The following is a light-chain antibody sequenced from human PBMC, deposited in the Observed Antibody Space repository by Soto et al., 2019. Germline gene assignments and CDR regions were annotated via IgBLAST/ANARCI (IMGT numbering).Light chain of an antibody. CDR1: QSINSW. V-gene: IGKV1-5*03. J-gene: IGKJ2*01. CDR2: KAS. Sequence: DIQMTQSPSTLSASIGDRVDITCRASQSINSWLAWYQQKPGKAPKLLIYKASTLESGVPSRFSGSASGTEFSLSISNLQPDDFATYYCQQYNSFVSFGQGTKVDIK. CDR3: QQYNSFVS.